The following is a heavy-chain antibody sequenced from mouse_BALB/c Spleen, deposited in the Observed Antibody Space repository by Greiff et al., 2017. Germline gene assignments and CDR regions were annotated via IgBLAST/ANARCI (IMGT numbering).Heavy chain of an antibody. D-gene: IGHD2-3*01. CDR1: GFTFSSYA. V-gene: IGHV5-9-3*01. J-gene: IGHJ2*01. CDR2: ISSGGSYT. Sequence: EVQRVESGGGLVKPGGSLKLSCAASGFTFSSYAMSWVRQTPEKRLEWVATISSGGSYTYYPDSVKGRFTISRDNAKNTLYLQMSSLRSEDTAMYYCASLYDGKGDYWGQGTTLTVSS. CDR3: ASLYDGKGDY.